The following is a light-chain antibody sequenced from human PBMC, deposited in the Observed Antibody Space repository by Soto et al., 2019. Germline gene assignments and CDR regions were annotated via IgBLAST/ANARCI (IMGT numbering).Light chain of an antibody. CDR3: SSYTSSSTRV. CDR2: DVS. V-gene: IGLV2-14*01. Sequence: QSALTQPASVSGSPGQSITISCTGTSSDVGGYNYVSWYQQHPGKAPKLMIYDVSNRTAGVSNRFSGSKSGNTASLTISGLQGEDEADYSCSSYTSSSTRVFGGGTKVTVL. J-gene: IGLJ2*01. CDR1: SSDVGGYNY.